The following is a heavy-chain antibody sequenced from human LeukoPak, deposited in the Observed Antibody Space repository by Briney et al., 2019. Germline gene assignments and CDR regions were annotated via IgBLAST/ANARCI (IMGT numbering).Heavy chain of an antibody. Sequence: GGSLRLSCAASGFTFSSYGMHWVRQAPGKGLEWVAFIRYDGSNKYYADSVKGRFTISRDNSKNTLYLQMNSLRAEDTAVYYCAKLPTMVRGVQTRFDPWGQGTPVTVSS. V-gene: IGHV3-30*02. CDR1: GFTFSSYG. D-gene: IGHD3-10*01. J-gene: IGHJ5*02. CDR2: IRYDGSNK. CDR3: AKLPTMVRGVQTRFDP.